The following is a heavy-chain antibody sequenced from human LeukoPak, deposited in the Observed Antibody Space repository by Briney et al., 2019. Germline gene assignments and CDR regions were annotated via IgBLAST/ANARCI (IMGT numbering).Heavy chain of an antibody. J-gene: IGHJ5*02. CDR2: MNPNSGNT. CDR3: ARGSITGTTGIWFDP. Sequence: AASTKVSCKASGYTFTSYGINWVRQATGQRLEWMGWMNPNSGNTGYAQKFQGRVTMTRNTSISTAYMELSSLRSEDTAVYYCARGSITGTTGIWFDPWGQGTLVTVSS. D-gene: IGHD1-7*01. V-gene: IGHV1-8*01. CDR1: GYTFTSYG.